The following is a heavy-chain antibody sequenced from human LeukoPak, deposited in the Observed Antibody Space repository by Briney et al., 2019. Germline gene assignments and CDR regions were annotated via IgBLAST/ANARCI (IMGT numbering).Heavy chain of an antibody. J-gene: IGHJ4*02. V-gene: IGHV4-34*01. CDR2: INHSGST. Sequence: PSETLSLTCAVYGGSFSGYYWSWIRQPPGKGLEWIGEINHSGSTNYNPPLKSRVTISVDTSKHQFSLKLSSVTAADTAVYYCAKAPPAFVRGGYYFDYWGQGTLVTVSS. D-gene: IGHD6-6*01. CDR3: AKAPPAFVRGGYYFDY. CDR1: GGSFSGYY.